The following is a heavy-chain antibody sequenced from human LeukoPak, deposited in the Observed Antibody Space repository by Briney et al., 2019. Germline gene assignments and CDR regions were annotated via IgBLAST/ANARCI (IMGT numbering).Heavy chain of an antibody. CDR2: IYYSGST. V-gene: IGHV4-39*07. CDR3: AREARKIGYCSSTSCYTYYYYYMDV. CDR1: GGSISSSSYY. J-gene: IGHJ6*03. D-gene: IGHD2-2*02. Sequence: SETLSLTCTVSGGSISSSSYYWGWIRQPPGKGLEWIGSIYYSGSTYYNPSLKSRVTISVDTSKNQFSLKLSSVTAADTAVYYCAREARKIGYCSSTSCYTYYYYYMDVWGKGTTVTVSS.